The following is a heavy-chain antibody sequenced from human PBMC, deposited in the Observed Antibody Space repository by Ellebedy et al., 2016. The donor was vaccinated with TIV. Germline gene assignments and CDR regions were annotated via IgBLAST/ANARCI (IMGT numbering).Heavy chain of an antibody. Sequence: SETLSLTXAVYGGSFSGYYWSWIRQPPGKGLEWIGEINHSGSTNYNPSLKSRVTISVDTSKNQFSLKLSSVTAADTAVYYCARGRAVTATYWGQGTLVTVSS. D-gene: IGHD2-21*02. CDR2: INHSGST. J-gene: IGHJ4*02. CDR3: ARGRAVTATY. V-gene: IGHV4-34*01. CDR1: GGSFSGYY.